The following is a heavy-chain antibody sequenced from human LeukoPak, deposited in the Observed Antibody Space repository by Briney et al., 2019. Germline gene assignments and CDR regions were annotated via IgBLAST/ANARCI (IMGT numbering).Heavy chain of an antibody. CDR3: ASSSMTQAPDY. D-gene: IGHD2-21*02. CDR1: GFTFNTSS. V-gene: IGHV3-48*04. Sequence: GGSLRLSCAASGFTFNTSSMNWVRQAPGKGLEWASYISSRSTTIYYADSVKGRFTISRDNAKNSLYLQMDSLRAEDTAVYYCASSSMTQAPDYWGQGTLVTVSS. CDR2: ISSRSTTI. J-gene: IGHJ4*02.